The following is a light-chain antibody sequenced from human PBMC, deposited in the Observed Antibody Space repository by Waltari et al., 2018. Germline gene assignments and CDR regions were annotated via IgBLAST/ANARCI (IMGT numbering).Light chain of an antibody. Sequence: QSVLTQPPSTSGTPGQTVTISCSGTNSNIGRNSVFWYQQLPGTAPKLPIYRDNQRPSGVPDRFSASKSGTSAALAIRGLRSEDEADYYCAAWDDSLSVTYVFGSGTRVTV. CDR1: NSNIGRNS. V-gene: IGLV1-47*01. CDR2: RDN. J-gene: IGLJ1*01. CDR3: AAWDDSLSVTYV.